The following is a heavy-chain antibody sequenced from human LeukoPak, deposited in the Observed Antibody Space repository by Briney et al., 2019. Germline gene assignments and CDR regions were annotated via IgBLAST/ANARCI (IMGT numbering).Heavy chain of an antibody. V-gene: IGHV4-39*01. D-gene: IGHD2-15*01. CDR3: VRQGGWGGAASLIEF. CDR2: MFYRGST. CDR1: GVSISTSTHY. Sequence: SETLSLTCTVSGVSISTSTHYWAWIRQPPAKGLEWIASMFYRGSTYYNAALRSRVTRSVNTSMNQFSLKLSSVTASDTAPFYCVRQGGWGGAASLIEFWGQGTLVTVSS. J-gene: IGHJ4*02.